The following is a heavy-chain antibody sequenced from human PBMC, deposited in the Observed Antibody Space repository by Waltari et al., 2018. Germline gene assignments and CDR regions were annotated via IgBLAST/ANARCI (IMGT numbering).Heavy chain of an antibody. CDR3: ARGVVVAAPPDY. Sequence: QVQLVESGGGVVQPGRSLRLSCAASGFTFSSYAMSWFRQAPGKGLEWVALISYDGSDKYYADSVKGRFTISRDNSKNTLYLQMNSLRAEDTAVYYCARGVVVAAPPDYWGQGTLVTVSS. CDR2: ISYDGSDK. J-gene: IGHJ4*02. CDR1: GFTFSSYA. D-gene: IGHD2-15*01. V-gene: IGHV3-30*01.